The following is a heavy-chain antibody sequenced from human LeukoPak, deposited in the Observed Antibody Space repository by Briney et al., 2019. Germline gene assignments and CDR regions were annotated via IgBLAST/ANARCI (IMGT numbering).Heavy chain of an antibody. D-gene: IGHD1-1*01. CDR1: GYTFTGYY. Sequence: GASVKVSCEASGYTFTGYYMHWVRQAPGQGPEWMGVISPSGGSTTYAQKFQGRVTLTRDMSTSTDYLELSSLRSEDTAVYYCARHETGPYFDYWGQGTLVTVSS. CDR2: ISPSGGST. J-gene: IGHJ4*02. CDR3: ARHETGPYFDY. V-gene: IGHV1-46*01.